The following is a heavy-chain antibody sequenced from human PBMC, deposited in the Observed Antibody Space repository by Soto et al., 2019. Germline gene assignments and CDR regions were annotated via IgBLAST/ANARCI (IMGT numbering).Heavy chain of an antibody. Sequence: QVQLQQWGAGLLKPSETLSLTCAVYGGSFSGYYWSWIRQPPGKGLEWIGEINHSGSTNYNPSRKSRVTISVDPSKNQFSLKLSSVTAADTAVYYCAARELRKYFDYWGQGTLVTVSS. CDR1: GGSFSGYY. CDR3: AARELRKYFDY. D-gene: IGHD1-26*01. V-gene: IGHV4-34*01. J-gene: IGHJ4*02. CDR2: INHSGST.